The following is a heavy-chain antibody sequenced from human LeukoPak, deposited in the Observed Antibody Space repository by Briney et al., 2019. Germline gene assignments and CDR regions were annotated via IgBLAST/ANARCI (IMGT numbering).Heavy chain of an antibody. Sequence: GGSLRLSCAASGFIFNKAWMSWVRLPPGKGLEWVGRIKNKAGRGTTDYAAPVKGRFTISRDDSKTTLYLQTNSLKTEDTAVYYCTTSGTPFQYWGQGTLVTVSS. CDR3: TTSGTPFQY. CDR2: IKNKAGRGTT. J-gene: IGHJ4*02. CDR1: GFIFNKAW. D-gene: IGHD3-10*01. V-gene: IGHV3-15*01.